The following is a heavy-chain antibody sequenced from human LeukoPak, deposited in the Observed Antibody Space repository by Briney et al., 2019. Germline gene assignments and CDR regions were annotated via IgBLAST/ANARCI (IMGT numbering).Heavy chain of an antibody. CDR3: GRGLGFYVYVWGSHRYNPYYFDY. J-gene: IGHJ4*02. CDR2: IYYCGYT. Sequence: SETLSLTCIVSGGSISSYYWNWIRQPPGKGLEWIGYIYYCGYTNYNPSLKSRVTISVATSKNQFSLKLSSVTAADTAVYYCGRGLGFYVYVWGSHRYNPYYFDYWAQGPLVTVSS. CDR1: GGSISSYY. V-gene: IGHV4-59*01. D-gene: IGHD3-16*02.